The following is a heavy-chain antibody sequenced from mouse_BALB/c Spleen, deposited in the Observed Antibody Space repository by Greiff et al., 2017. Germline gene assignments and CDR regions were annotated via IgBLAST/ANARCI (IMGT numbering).Heavy chain of an antibody. CDR3: ARLTTATDY. J-gene: IGHJ2*01. Sequence: EVHLVESGGGLVKPGGSLKLSCAASGFTFSSYAMSWVRQTPEKRLEWVATISSGGSYTYYPDSVKGRFTISRDNAKNTLYLQMSSLRSEDTAMYYCARLTTATDYWGQGTTLTVSS. D-gene: IGHD1-2*01. V-gene: IGHV5-9-3*01. CDR2: ISSGGSYT. CDR1: GFTFSSYA.